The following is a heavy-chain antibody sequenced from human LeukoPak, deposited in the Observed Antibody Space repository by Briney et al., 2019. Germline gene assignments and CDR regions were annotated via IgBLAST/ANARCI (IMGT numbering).Heavy chain of an antibody. D-gene: IGHD1-26*01. CDR3: ARYSGSYEVNYYYYYGMDV. CDR2: IKSDGITI. CDR1: GFTFSNYM. J-gene: IGHJ6*02. Sequence: PGGSLRLSCAASGFTFSNYMMHWVRQAPGKGLVWVSRIKSDGITITYADSVKGRFTISRDNAKNSLYLQMNSLRAEDTAVYYCARYSGSYEVNYYYYYGMDVWGQGITVTVSS. V-gene: IGHV3-74*01.